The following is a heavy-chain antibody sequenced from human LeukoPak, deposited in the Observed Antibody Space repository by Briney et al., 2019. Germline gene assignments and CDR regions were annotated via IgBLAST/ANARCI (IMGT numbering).Heavy chain of an antibody. CDR3: AKDLGLEQQLIDY. Sequence: PGGSLRLSCAASGFTFSSYGMHWVRQAPGKGLEWVAVISYDGSNKYYADSVKGRFTISRDNSKYTLYLQMNSLRAEDTAVYYCAKDLGLEQQLIDYWGQGTLVTVSS. CDR1: GFTFSSYG. D-gene: IGHD6-13*01. J-gene: IGHJ4*02. V-gene: IGHV3-30*18. CDR2: ISYDGSNK.